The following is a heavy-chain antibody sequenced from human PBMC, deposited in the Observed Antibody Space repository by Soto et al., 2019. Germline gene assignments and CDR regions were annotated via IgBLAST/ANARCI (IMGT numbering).Heavy chain of an antibody. J-gene: IGHJ4*02. V-gene: IGHV1-69*04. CDR3: ARDSYVTRFLDY. CDR1: GGTFSSYA. CDR2: IIPILGIA. D-gene: IGHD5-18*01. Sequence: ASVKVSCKASGGTFSSYAISWVRQAPGQGLEWMGRIIPILGIANYAQKFQGRVTITADKSTSTAYMELSSLRSEDTAVYYCARDSYVTRFLDYWGQGTLVTVSS.